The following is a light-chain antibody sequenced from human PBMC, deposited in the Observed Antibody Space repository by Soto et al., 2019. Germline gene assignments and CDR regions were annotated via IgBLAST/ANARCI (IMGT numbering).Light chain of an antibody. J-gene: IGKJ1*01. CDR3: HQYDSWT. V-gene: IGKV3-20*01. CDR1: QSVSNN. Sequence: EIVMTQSPGTLSVSPGERATLSCRASQSVSNNLAWYQQKPGQAPRLLIYGASSRATGIPDRFSGSGSGTDFTLTISRLEPEDFAVYYCHQYDSWTFGQGTKVDIK. CDR2: GAS.